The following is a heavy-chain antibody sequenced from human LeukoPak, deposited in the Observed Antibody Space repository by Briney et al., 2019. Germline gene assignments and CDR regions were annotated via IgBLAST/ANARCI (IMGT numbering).Heavy chain of an antibody. Sequence: PSETLSLTCTVSGGSISSSSYHWGWIRQPPGKGLEWIGSIYYSGSTYYNPSLKSRVTISVDTSKNQFSLKLSSVTAADTAVYYCARGSPGQGCSGGSCLDWGQGTLVTVSS. J-gene: IGHJ4*02. CDR3: ARGSPGQGCSGGSCLD. CDR2: IYYSGST. CDR1: GGSISSSSYH. D-gene: IGHD2-15*01. V-gene: IGHV4-39*07.